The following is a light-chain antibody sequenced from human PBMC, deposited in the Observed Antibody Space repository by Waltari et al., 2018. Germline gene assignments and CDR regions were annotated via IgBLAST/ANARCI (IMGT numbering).Light chain of an antibody. CDR2: WAS. Sequence: DIVMTQSPDSLAVSLSERATINWKSSQSVLYSSNNKNYLAWYQQKPGQPPKLLIYWASTRESGVPDRFSGSGSGTDFTLTISSLQAEDVAVYYCQQYYSTPLTFGGGTKVEIK. CDR1: QSVLYSSNNKNY. V-gene: IGKV4-1*01. CDR3: QQYYSTPLT. J-gene: IGKJ4*01.